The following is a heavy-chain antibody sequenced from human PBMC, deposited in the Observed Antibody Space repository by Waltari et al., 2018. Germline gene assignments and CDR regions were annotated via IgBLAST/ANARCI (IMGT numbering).Heavy chain of an antibody. J-gene: IGHJ4*02. CDR3: ARGLGVVVVAATLDY. Sequence: QVQLVESGGGVVQPGRSLRLSCAASGFTSSSYAMHWVRQAPGKGLEWVAVISYDGSNKYYADSVKGRFTISRDNSKNTLYLQMNSLRAEDTAVYYCARGLGVVVVAATLDYWGQGTLVTVSS. D-gene: IGHD2-15*01. CDR2: ISYDGSNK. V-gene: IGHV3-30*01. CDR1: GFTSSSYA.